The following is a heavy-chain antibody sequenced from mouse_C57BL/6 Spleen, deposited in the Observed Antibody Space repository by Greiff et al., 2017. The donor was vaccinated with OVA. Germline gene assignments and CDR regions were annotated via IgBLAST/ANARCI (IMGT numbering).Heavy chain of an antibody. CDR1: GYTFTDYN. CDR2: INPNNGGT. J-gene: IGHJ4*01. CDR3: ARTYGYAMDY. D-gene: IGHD1-1*02. Sequence: EVHLVESGPELVKPGASVKMSCKASGYTFTDYNMHWVKQSHGKSLEWIGYINPNNGGTSYNQKFKGKATLTVNKSSSTAYMELRSLTSEDSAVYYCARTYGYAMDYWGQGTSVTVSS. V-gene: IGHV1-22*01.